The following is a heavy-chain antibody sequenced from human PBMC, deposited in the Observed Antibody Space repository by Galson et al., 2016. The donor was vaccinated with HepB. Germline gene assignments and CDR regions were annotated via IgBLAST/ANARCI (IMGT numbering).Heavy chain of an antibody. V-gene: IGHV3-21*01. CDR2: ISVSSNYI. CDR3: ARDGSIFDY. CDR1: TSYT. Sequence: TSYTMNWVRQAPGKGLEWVSSISVSSNYIYYADSVKGRFTISRDNAKNSLYLQMSSLRAEDTAVYFCARDGSIFDYWGQGTLVTVSS. D-gene: IGHD2/OR15-2a*01. J-gene: IGHJ4*02.